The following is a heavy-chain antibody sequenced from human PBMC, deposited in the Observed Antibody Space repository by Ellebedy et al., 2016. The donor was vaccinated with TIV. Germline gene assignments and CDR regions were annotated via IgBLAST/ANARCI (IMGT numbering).Heavy chain of an antibody. D-gene: IGHD3-3*01. CDR1: GFALNTRDVC. CDR3: ARESDAEWNWFDP. V-gene: IGHV2-70*11. Sequence: SGPTLVKPRQTLTLTCTFSGFALNTRDVCVSWLRQPPGKALEWLARVDWDDDKWYNENLKTRLTISKDVSNNQVVLTMTDMGPGDTGTYYCARESDAEWNWFDPWGRGTLVTVSS. CDR2: VDWDDDK. J-gene: IGHJ5*02.